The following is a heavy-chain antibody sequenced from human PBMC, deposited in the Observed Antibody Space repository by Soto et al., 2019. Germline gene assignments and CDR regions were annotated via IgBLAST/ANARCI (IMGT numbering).Heavy chain of an antibody. J-gene: IGHJ4*02. Sequence: QVQLQESGPGLVKPSETLSLTCTVSGGSISSGGYYWSWIRQHPGKGLEWIGYIYYSGSTYYNPSLESRVTISVDTSKNQFSLKLSSVIAADTAVYYCASGYGSGGSCYHVHYWGQGTLVTVSS. D-gene: IGHD2-15*01. CDR1: GGSISSGGYY. CDR2: IYYSGST. CDR3: ASGYGSGGSCYHVHY. V-gene: IGHV4-31*03.